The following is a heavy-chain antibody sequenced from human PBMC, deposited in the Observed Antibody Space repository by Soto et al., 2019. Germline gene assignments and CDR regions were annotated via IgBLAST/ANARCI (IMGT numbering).Heavy chain of an antibody. D-gene: IGHD6-13*01. Sequence: PSETLSLTCTVSGGSISSYYWSWIRQPPGKGLEWIGYIYYSGSTNYNPSLKSRVTISVDTSKNQFSLKLSSVTAADTAVYYCARVVGGEQQLNWFDPWGQGTLVTVSS. CDR2: IYYSGST. J-gene: IGHJ5*02. V-gene: IGHV4-59*01. CDR3: ARVVGGEQQLNWFDP. CDR1: GGSISSYY.